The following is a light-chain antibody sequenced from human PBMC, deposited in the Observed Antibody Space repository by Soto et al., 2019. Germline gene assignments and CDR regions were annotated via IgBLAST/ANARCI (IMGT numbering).Light chain of an antibody. CDR3: QVWDSSSDPSDV. Sequence: SYELTQPPSVSVAPGKTARITCGGNNIGSKSVHWYQQKPGQAPVLVIYHDSDRPSGIPERFSGSNSGNTATLTISRVEAGDGADYYCQVWDSSSDPSDVFGTGTKLTVL. CDR1: NIGSKS. CDR2: HDS. V-gene: IGLV3-21*04. J-gene: IGLJ1*01.